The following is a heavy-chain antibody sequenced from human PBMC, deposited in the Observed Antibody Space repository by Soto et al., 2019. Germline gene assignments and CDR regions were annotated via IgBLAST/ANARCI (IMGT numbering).Heavy chain of an antibody. CDR3: ARGPTVVVVAATPGRGVYYYYYGMDV. V-gene: IGHV1-8*01. D-gene: IGHD2-15*01. J-gene: IGHJ6*02. CDR1: GYTFTSYD. CDR2: MNPNSGNT. Sequence: ASVKVYCKTAGYTFTSYDINWVRQATGQGLEWMGWMNPNSGNTGYAQKFQGRVTMTRNTSISTAYMELSSLRSEDTAVYYCARGPTVVVVAATPGRGVYYYYYGMDVWGQGTTVTVSS.